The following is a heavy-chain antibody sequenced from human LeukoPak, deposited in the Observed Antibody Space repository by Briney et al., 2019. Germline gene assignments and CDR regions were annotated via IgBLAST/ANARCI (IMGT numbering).Heavy chain of an antibody. CDR1: GFAFGTYA. V-gene: IGHV3-15*01. CDR3: TTDMDR. CDR2: IKSKSDGETI. Sequence: GGSLRLSCAGSGFAFGTYAMSWVRQAPGKGLEWVGQIKSKSDGETIDYAAPVQGRFSISRDDSKNTLYLQMNSLKTEDTAVYYCTTDMDRWGQGTLVIVSS. J-gene: IGHJ5*02.